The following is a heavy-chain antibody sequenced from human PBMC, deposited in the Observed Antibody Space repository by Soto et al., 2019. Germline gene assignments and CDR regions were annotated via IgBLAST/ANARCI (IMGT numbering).Heavy chain of an antibody. D-gene: IGHD6-19*01. CDR1: GFTFSSYA. CDR2: ISGSGGST. J-gene: IGHJ3*02. CDR3: AKDRIEQWLVGDAFDI. Sequence: GGSLRLSCAASGFTFSSYAMSWVRQAPGKGLEWVSAISGSGGSTYYADSVKGRFTISRDNSKNTLYLQMNSLRAEDTAVYYCAKDRIEQWLVGDAFDIWGQGTMVTVSS. V-gene: IGHV3-23*01.